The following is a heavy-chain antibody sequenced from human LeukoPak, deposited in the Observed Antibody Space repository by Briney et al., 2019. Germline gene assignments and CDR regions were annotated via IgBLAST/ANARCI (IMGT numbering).Heavy chain of an antibody. Sequence: ASVKVSCKASGYTFTSYYMHWVRQAPGQGLEWMGIINPSDGSTSYAQKFQGRVTMTRDMSTSTVYMELSRVRSDDTAMYYCSRSADGYNYEPWFDPWGQGTLVTVSS. CDR2: INPSDGST. V-gene: IGHV1-46*01. J-gene: IGHJ5*02. D-gene: IGHD5-24*01. CDR1: GYTFTSYY. CDR3: SRSADGYNYEPWFDP.